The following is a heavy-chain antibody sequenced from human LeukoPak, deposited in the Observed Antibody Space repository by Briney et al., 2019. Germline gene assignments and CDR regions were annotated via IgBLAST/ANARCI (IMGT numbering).Heavy chain of an antibody. CDR2: IYTSGST. V-gene: IGHV4-4*07. CDR1: GGSISSYY. D-gene: IGHD6-13*01. CDR3: ARWQSGHSSSWIDY. J-gene: IGHJ4*02. Sequence: SETLSLTCTVSGGSISSYYWSWIRQPAGKGLEWIGRIYTSGSTNYNPSLKSRVTMSVDTSKNQFSLKLSSVTAADTAVYYCARWQSGHSSSWIDYWGQGTLVTVSS.